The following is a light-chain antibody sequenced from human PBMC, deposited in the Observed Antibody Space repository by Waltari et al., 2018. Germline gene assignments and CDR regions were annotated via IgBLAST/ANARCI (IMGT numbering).Light chain of an antibody. CDR3: QHYVRLPVT. V-gene: IGKV3-20*01. Sequence: EIVLTQSPGPLSLSPGERATLPCRASQSISGALAWYQQKPGQAPRLLIYGASNRATGIPDRFSGSGSGTEFSLTVSRLEPEDFAVYYCQHYVRLPVTFGQGTRVEI. J-gene: IGKJ1*01. CDR1: QSISGA. CDR2: GAS.